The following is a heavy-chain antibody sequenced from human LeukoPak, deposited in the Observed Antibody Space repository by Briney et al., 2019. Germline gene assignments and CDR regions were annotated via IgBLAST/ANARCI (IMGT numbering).Heavy chain of an antibody. Sequence: SVKVSYKASGGTFSSYAISWVRQAPGQGLEWMGRIIPIFGTANYAQKFQGRVTITTDESTRTAYMELSSLRSEDTAVYYCARGGGYYYDSSGYYTFDYWGQGTLVTVSS. CDR1: GGTFSSYA. CDR2: IIPIFGTA. D-gene: IGHD3-22*01. CDR3: ARGGGYYYDSSGYYTFDY. J-gene: IGHJ4*02. V-gene: IGHV1-69*05.